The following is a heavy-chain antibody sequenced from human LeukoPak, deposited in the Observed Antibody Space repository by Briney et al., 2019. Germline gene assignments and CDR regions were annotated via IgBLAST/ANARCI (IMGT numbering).Heavy chain of an antibody. CDR3: AKPPGYYDSSGYPTYYFDY. CDR1: EFTFNNYA. D-gene: IGHD3-22*01. Sequence: GGSLRLSCAASEFTFNNYAMTWVRQAPGKGLEWVSTISGSGDTTYYTDSVKGRFTISRDNSKNTLYLQMNSLRAEDTAIYYCAKPPGYYDSSGYPTYYFDYWGQGTLVTVSS. J-gene: IGHJ4*02. CDR2: ISGSGDTT. V-gene: IGHV3-23*01.